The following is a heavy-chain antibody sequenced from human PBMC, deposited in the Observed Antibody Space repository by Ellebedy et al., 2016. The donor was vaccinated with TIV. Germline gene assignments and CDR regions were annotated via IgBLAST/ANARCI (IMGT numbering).Heavy chain of an antibody. Sequence: GGSLRLXXAASGFTFSSYSMNWVRQAPGKGLEWVSYISSSSSTIYYADSVKGRFTISRDNAKNSLYLQMNSLRAEDTAVYYCARGVLWFGELLSLDYWGQGTLVTVSS. V-gene: IGHV3-48*04. CDR3: ARGVLWFGELLSLDY. D-gene: IGHD3-10*01. CDR1: GFTFSSYS. CDR2: ISSSSSTI. J-gene: IGHJ4*02.